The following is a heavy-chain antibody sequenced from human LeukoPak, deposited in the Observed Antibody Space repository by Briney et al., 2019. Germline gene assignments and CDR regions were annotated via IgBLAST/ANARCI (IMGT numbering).Heavy chain of an antibody. CDR3: ARGLKDYYDSSGYYFLP. Sequence: SETLSLTCTVSGGSISSSSYYWGWIRQPPGKGLEWIGYIYYSGSTNYNPSLKSRVTISVDTSKNQFSLKLSSVTAADTAVYYCARGLKDYYDSSGYYFLPWGQGTLVTVSS. J-gene: IGHJ5*02. CDR1: GGSISSSSYY. CDR2: IYYSGST. D-gene: IGHD3-22*01. V-gene: IGHV4-61*05.